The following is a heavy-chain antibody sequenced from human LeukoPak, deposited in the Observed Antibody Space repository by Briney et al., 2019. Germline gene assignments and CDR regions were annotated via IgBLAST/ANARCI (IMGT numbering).Heavy chain of an antibody. D-gene: IGHD3-3*01. Sequence: GASVKVSRKASGYTFTGYYMHWVRQAPGQGLEWMGWINPNSGGTNYAQKFQGRVTMTRGTSISTAYMELSRLRSDDTAVYYCAGGYDFWSGVQYWGQGTLVTVSS. CDR2: INPNSGGT. CDR3: AGGYDFWSGVQY. J-gene: IGHJ4*02. CDR1: GYTFTGYY. V-gene: IGHV1-2*02.